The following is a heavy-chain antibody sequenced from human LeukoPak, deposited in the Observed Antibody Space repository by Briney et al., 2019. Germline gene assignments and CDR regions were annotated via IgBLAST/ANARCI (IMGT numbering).Heavy chain of an antibody. Sequence: GGSLRLSCAASGFTFSSYGMHWVRQAPGKGLEWVAVISYDGSNKYYADTVKGRFTISRDNSKNTLYLQMNSLRAEDTAVYYCAKLDGVGATNFDYWGQGTLVTVSS. CDR1: GFTFSSYG. CDR2: ISYDGSNK. D-gene: IGHD1-26*01. CDR3: AKLDGVGATNFDY. V-gene: IGHV3-30*18. J-gene: IGHJ4*02.